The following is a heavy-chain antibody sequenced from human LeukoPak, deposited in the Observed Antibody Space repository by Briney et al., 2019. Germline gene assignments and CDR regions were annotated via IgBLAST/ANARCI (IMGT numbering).Heavy chain of an antibody. CDR2: IDPGDSDT. V-gene: IGHV5-51*01. D-gene: IGHD5-18*01. Sequence: GESLKISCRGSGYSFTSYWIAWVRQMPGRGLEWMGIIDPGDSDTRYSPSFQGLVTFSADKSISTAYLQWSSLKASDTAIYYCARKNPTALRNNWFDPWGQGTLVTVSS. J-gene: IGHJ5*02. CDR1: GYSFTSYW. CDR3: ARKNPTALRNNWFDP.